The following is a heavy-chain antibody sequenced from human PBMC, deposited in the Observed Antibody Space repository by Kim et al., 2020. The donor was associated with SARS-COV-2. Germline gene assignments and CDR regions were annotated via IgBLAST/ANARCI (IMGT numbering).Heavy chain of an antibody. Sequence: GGSLRLSCAASGFTFSSYAMHWVRQAPGKGLEWVAVISYDGSNKYYADSVKGRFTISRDNSKNTLYLQMNSLRAEDTAVYYCASPGYGSGSSQSPFYYWGQGTLVTVSS. J-gene: IGHJ4*02. D-gene: IGHD3-10*01. CDR2: ISYDGSNK. V-gene: IGHV3-30*04. CDR3: ASPGYGSGSSQSPFYY. CDR1: GFTFSSYA.